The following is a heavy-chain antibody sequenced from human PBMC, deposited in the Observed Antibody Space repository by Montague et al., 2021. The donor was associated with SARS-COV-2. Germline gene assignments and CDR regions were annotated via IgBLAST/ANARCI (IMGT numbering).Heavy chain of an antibody. J-gene: IGHJ3*02. CDR2: IYYSGST. D-gene: IGHD3-22*01. CDR1: GFSLGTSGMC. CDR3: AREVRYYYDSSGPGAFDI. Sequence: VKPTQTLALTCTFSGFSLGTSGMCVSWIRQPPGKGLEWIGYIYYSGSTNYNPSLKSRVTISVDTSKNQFSLKLSSVTAADTAVYYCAREVRYYYDSSGPGAFDIWGQGTMVTVSS. V-gene: IGHV4-61*08.